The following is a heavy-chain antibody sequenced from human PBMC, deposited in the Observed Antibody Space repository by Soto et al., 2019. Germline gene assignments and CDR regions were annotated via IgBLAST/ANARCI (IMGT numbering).Heavy chain of an antibody. CDR3: AGSYSSSCPDY. V-gene: IGHV4-59*08. CDR2: IYYSGST. D-gene: IGHD6-13*01. Sequence: ASETLSLTCTVSGGSISSYYWSWIRQPPGKGLEWIGYIYYSGSTNYNPSLKSRVTISVDTSKNQFSLKLSSVTAADTAVYYCAGSYSSSCPDYWGQGTLVTVSS. J-gene: IGHJ4*02. CDR1: GGSISSYY.